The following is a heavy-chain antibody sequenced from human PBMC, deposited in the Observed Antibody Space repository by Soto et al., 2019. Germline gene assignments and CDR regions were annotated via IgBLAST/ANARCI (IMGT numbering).Heavy chain of an antibody. D-gene: IGHD3-22*01. Sequence: GGSLRLSCAASGFTFSDYYMSWIRQAPGKGLEWVSYISSSSSYTNYADSVKGRFTISRDNAKNSLYLQMNSLRAEDTAVYYCARFFTYYYDSSGNTCDYWGQGTLVTAPQ. J-gene: IGHJ4*02. CDR1: GFTFSDYY. CDR3: ARFFTYYYDSSGNTCDY. V-gene: IGHV3-11*03. CDR2: ISSSSSYT.